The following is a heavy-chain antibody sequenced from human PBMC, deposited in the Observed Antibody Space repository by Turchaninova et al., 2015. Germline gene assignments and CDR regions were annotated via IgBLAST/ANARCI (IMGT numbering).Heavy chain of an antibody. J-gene: IGHJ4*02. CDR3: AKPDYVDSSGDYPRAAY. CDR1: GFTFSSYA. D-gene: IGHD3-22*01. Sequence: EVQLVESGGGLVQHGGSLRLSCAASGFTFSSYAMTGVRKAPGKGLECGPAVTGVERITNTAASVKGRFTVSSENTNSSLYLRMDRLRAEDTAVDYCAKPDYVDSSGDYPRAAYWGQGTLVTVSS. CDR2: VTGVERIT. V-gene: IGHV3-23*04.